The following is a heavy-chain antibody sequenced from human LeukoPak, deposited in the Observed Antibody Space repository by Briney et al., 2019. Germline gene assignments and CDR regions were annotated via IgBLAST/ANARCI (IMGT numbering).Heavy chain of an antibody. D-gene: IGHD6-13*01. J-gene: IGHJ4*02. CDR2: IYSTGST. CDR3: ARQIASAGTAGFDF. V-gene: IGHV4-4*07. Sequence: PSETLSLTCTVSGGPISSYYWSWIRQPAGKGLEWIGRIYSTGSTNYNPSLKSRVTMSVDTSKNQFSLRLRLVTAADTAVYYCARQIASAGTAGFDFWGQGALVTVSS. CDR1: GGPISSYY.